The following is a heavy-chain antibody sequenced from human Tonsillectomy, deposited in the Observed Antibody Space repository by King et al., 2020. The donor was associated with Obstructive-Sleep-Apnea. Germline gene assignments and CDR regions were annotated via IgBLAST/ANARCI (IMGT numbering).Heavy chain of an antibody. CDR1: GYTFTGYY. V-gene: IGHV1-2*02. CDR3: ARDMSAYDSTSPAY. D-gene: IGHD3-10*01. CDR2: ISPNSGAT. Sequence: VQLVESGAEVKKPGASVKVSCKASGYTFTGYYIHWVRQVPGLGLEWMGWISPNSGATKYAQKLQDRVTMTRDTSIGTAYMDLSRLRSDDTAIYYCARDMSAYDSTSPAYWGQGTLVTVSS. J-gene: IGHJ4*02.